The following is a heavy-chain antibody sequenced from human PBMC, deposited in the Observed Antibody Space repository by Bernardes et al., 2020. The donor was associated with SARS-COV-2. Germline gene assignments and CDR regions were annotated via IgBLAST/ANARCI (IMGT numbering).Heavy chain of an antibody. CDR2: IKQDGSDR. J-gene: IGHJ6*02. D-gene: IGHD4-4*01. V-gene: IGHV3-7*02. Sequence: GCLRPSSEVSGFTLSRYYMSWVRPAPGKGLEWVANIKQDGSDRYYADSVKGRFTISRDNAKNSLYLQVNTLRVEDTAVYYCARHSNYASLYYYYGMDAWGQGTTVTVSS. CDR1: GFTLSRYY. CDR3: ARHSNYASLYYYYGMDA.